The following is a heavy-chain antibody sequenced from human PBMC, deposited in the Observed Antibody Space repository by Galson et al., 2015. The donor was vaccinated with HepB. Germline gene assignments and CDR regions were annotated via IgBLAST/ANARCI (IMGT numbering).Heavy chain of an antibody. D-gene: IGHD6-19*01. J-gene: IGHJ4*02. V-gene: IGHV6-1*01. CDR3: AREEAGTYCFDN. CDR1: GHSVSNNNAA. Sequence: CAISGHSVSNNNAAWNWIRQSPSRGLEWLGRTYYRSMWYTDYAPSVKSRITVNPYTSTNQFSLEVTSVTPDDTAVYFCAREEAGTYCFDNWGQGTLVTVSS. CDR2: TYYRSMWYT.